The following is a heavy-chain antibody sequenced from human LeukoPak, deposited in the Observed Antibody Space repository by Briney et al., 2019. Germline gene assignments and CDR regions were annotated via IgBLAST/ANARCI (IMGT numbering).Heavy chain of an antibody. D-gene: IGHD3-22*01. V-gene: IGHV1-18*01. J-gene: IGHJ4*02. CDR3: ASSGGYESSSYHYT. Sequence: ASVKVSCNASGYTMSSNFGFSWVRQAPGQGLEWVGWISAYSGDTNYAPNLQGRVTMTTEKSTNTGYMELRVLRSDDTAVYYCASSGGYESSSYHYTWGQGTLVTVSS. CDR2: ISAYSGDT. CDR1: GYTMSSNFG.